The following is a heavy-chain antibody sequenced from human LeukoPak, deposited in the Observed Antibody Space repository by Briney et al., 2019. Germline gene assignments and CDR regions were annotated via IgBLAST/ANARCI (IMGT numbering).Heavy chain of an antibody. CDR2: ISYDGSYK. D-gene: IGHD6-13*01. CDR1: EFTFSTYG. Sequence: GGSLRLSCAASEFTFSTYGMRWVRQAPGKGLEWVAVISYDGSYKFYADSVKGRFTISRDNSKSTLYLQMNSLRAEDTAVYYCAKDRYSGLNTIDYWGQGTLVTVSS. J-gene: IGHJ4*02. V-gene: IGHV3-30*18. CDR3: AKDRYSGLNTIDY.